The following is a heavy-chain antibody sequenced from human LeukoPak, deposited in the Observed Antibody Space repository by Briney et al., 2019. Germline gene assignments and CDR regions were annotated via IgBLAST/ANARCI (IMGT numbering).Heavy chain of an antibody. J-gene: IGHJ3*02. D-gene: IGHD3-10*01. CDR1: GFTFSSYW. V-gene: IGHV3-74*01. Sequence: GGSLRLSCAASGFTFSSYWMHWVRQVPGKGLVWVSRINSDGSSTSYADSVKGRFTISRDNAKNTLYVQMNSLRAEDTAVYYCSTGSGQAFDIWGRGTMVTVSS. CDR3: STGSGQAFDI. CDR2: INSDGSST.